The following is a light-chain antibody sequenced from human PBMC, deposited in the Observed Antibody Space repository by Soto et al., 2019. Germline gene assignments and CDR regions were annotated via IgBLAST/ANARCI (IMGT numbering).Light chain of an antibody. CDR2: DTS. CDR1: QSVNSH. V-gene: IGKV3-11*01. Sequence: EIVLTQSPATLSLSPGERATLSCRASQSVNSHLAWYQQKPGQAPRLLIYDTSNRATGIPVRFSGSGSGTDFTLTISSLEPGDFAVYFCQQRNTWPETFGQGTTLEIK. CDR3: QQRNTWPET. J-gene: IGKJ2*01.